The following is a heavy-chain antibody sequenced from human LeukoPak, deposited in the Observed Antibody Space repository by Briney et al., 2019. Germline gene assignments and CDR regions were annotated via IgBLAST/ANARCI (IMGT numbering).Heavy chain of an antibody. V-gene: IGHV5-51*01. CDR2: IYPGDSDT. Sequence: GESLKISCKGSGYSFTSYWIGWVRQMPGKGLEWMGIIYPGDSDTRYSPSFQGQVTISADKSISTAYLQRSSLKASDTAMYYCARQSLYDSSGYTPFDYWGQGTLVTVSS. D-gene: IGHD3-22*01. J-gene: IGHJ4*02. CDR1: GYSFTSYW. CDR3: ARQSLYDSSGYTPFDY.